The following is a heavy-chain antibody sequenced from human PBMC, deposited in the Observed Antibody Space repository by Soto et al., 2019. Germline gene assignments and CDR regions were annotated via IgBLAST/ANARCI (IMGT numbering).Heavy chain of an antibody. CDR1: GFMFNDYG. CDR3: VKGDLDTAVVNSPDTFDV. V-gene: IGHV3-30*18. Sequence: QVKLVESGGGVVQPGGSLRLSCEASGFMFNDYGMHWVRQAPGKGLDWVAVISYHGNNKYYAQSVKGRFTISRDNSKNTLFLHMDSLRPEDTAVYHCVKGDLDTAVVNSPDTFDVWGPVTMVTVS. CDR2: ISYHGNNK. J-gene: IGHJ3*01. D-gene: IGHD5-18*01.